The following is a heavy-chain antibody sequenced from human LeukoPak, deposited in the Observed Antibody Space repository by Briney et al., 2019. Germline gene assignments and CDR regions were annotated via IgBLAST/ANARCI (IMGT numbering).Heavy chain of an antibody. V-gene: IGHV3-30*02. CDR3: SIRPLSEVSY. CDR1: GFTFSSYG. Sequence: GGSLRLSCAASGFTFSSYGMHWVRQAPGKGLECVAFIRSDGSDKFYADSVKGRFTIYRDNSKNTLYLQMNSLRAEDTAVYYCSIRPLSEVSYWGQGTLVTVSS. CDR2: IRSDGSDK. J-gene: IGHJ4*02.